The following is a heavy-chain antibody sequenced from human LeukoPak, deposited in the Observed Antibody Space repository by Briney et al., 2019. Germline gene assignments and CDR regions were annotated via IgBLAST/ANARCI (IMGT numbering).Heavy chain of an antibody. Sequence: SSETLSLTCAVYGGSFSGYYWSWIRQPPGKGLEWTGEINHSGSTNYNPSLKSRVTISVDTSKNQFSLKLSSVTAADTAVYYCARGGYGDYFDYWGQGTLVTVSS. CDR3: ARGGYGDYFDY. J-gene: IGHJ4*02. CDR2: INHSGST. CDR1: GGSFSGYY. V-gene: IGHV4-34*01. D-gene: IGHD4-17*01.